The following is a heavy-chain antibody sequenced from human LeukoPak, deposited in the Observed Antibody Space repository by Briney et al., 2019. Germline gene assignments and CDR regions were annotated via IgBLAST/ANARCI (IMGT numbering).Heavy chain of an antibody. CDR1: GFTFSTYS. Sequence: PGGALRLSCAASGFTFSTYSGNWIRQAPGKGLEWVSSISDDSNYIYYADSVKGRFTISRDNAKNSLYLQMNSLRAEDTAVYYCARGGSSSWYNNFDYWGQGTLVTVSS. J-gene: IGHJ4*02. CDR2: ISDDSNYI. CDR3: ARGGSSSWYNNFDY. D-gene: IGHD6-13*01. V-gene: IGHV3-21*01.